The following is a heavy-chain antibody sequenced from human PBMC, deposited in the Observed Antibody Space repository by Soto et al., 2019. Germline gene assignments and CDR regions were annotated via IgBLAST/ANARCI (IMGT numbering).Heavy chain of an antibody. Sequence: SETLSLTCAVSGGSISSGGYSWSWIRQPPGKGLEWIGYIYHSGSTYYNPSLKSRVTISRDSLKLYLHMNSLRVEDTAVYYCAKIGLQEPGIHNWGLGTLVTVSS. V-gene: IGHV4-30-2*01. J-gene: IGHJ4*02. CDR2: IYHSGST. CDR3: AKIGLQEPGIHN. CDR1: GGSISSGGYS. D-gene: IGHD2-2*02.